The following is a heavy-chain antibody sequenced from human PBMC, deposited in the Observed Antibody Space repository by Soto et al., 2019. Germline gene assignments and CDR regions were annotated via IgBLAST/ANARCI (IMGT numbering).Heavy chain of an antibody. CDR1: GYMFRSYG. Sequence: QGQLVQSGAEVKRPGASVKVSCKASGYMFRSYGISWLRQAPGEGLEWMGWISAFNGNTNYPQNLQGRVTMTTDTSTSTAYMELRTLRSDDSAIYYCARDGGYGAGSYLDYWGQGTEVTVSS. D-gene: IGHD3-10*01. V-gene: IGHV1-18*01. CDR3: ARDGGYGAGSYLDY. CDR2: ISAFNGNT. J-gene: IGHJ4*02.